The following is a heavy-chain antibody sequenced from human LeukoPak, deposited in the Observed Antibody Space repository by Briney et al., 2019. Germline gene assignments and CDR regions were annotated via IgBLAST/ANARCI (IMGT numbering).Heavy chain of an antibody. V-gene: IGHV3-23*01. Sequence: GGSLRLSCAASGFTFSSYGMSWVRQAPGKGLEWVSAISGSGGSTYYADSVKGRFTVSRDNARNSLYLQMNSLRAEDAAVYYCARWDSGRTYWGQGTLVTVSS. CDR2: ISGSGGST. CDR3: ARWDSGRTY. D-gene: IGHD6-19*01. CDR1: GFTFSSYG. J-gene: IGHJ4*02.